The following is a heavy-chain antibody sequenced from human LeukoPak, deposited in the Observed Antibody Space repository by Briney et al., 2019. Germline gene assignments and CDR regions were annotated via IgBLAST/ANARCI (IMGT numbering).Heavy chain of an antibody. V-gene: IGHV3-23*01. CDR3: AKAQRGYYYDSSGSAVDY. CDR1: GFTFSSYA. J-gene: IGHJ4*02. Sequence: GGSLRLSCAASGFTFSSYAMSWVRQAPGKGLEWVSAISGSGGSTYYADSVKGRFTISRDNSKNTLYLQMNSLRAEDTAVYYCAKAQRGYYYDSSGSAVDYWGQGTLVTVSS. CDR2: ISGSGGST. D-gene: IGHD3-22*01.